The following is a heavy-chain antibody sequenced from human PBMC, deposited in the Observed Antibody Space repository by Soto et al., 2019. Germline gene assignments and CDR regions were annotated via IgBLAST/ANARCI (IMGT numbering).Heavy chain of an antibody. D-gene: IGHD5-12*01. CDR3: GRKGYIGNFGLDV. V-gene: IGHV1-18*01. CDR1: GYTFLNYD. CDR2: ISISKGKT. J-gene: IGHJ6*02. Sequence: QVQLVQSGAEVKRPGASVKVSCKASGYTFLNYDVAWGRRAPGQGLEWLGWISISKGKTYYEQRLQGRVTMTTDTATTTAYMEVTSLRSDDTAVYFCGRKGYIGNFGLDVWGQGTTVTVSS.